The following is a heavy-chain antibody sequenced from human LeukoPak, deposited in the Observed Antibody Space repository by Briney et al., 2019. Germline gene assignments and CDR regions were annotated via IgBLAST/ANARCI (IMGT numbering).Heavy chain of an antibody. V-gene: IGHV1-69*13. CDR1: GGTFSSYA. J-gene: IGHJ4*02. D-gene: IGHD3-3*01. CDR3: ARDYDFWSGYYTGIYY. CDR2: IIPIFGTA. Sequence: SVKVSCKASGGTFSSYAISWARQAPGQGLEWMGGIIPIFGTANYAQKFQGRVTITADESTSTAYMELSSLRSEDTAVYYCARDYDFWSGYYTGIYYWGQGTLVTVSS.